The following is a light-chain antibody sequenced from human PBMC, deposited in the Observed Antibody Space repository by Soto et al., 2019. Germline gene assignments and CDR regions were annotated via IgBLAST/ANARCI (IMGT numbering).Light chain of an antibody. J-gene: IGKJ4*01. Sequence: DIVMTQSPDSLRVSLGERATISCTSSLNIYFKSNNRNYLAWYQQKTGQLPKLLVYWASTRESGVPDRFTGSGSGTYFTLTIDNVQPDDVAVYYCQQYFITPLTFGGGTKVDIK. V-gene: IGKV4-1*01. CDR2: WAS. CDR1: LNIYFKSNNRNY. CDR3: QQYFITPLT.